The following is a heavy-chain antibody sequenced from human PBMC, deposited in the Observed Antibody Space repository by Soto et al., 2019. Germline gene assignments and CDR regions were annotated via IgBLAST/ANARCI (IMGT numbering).Heavy chain of an antibody. V-gene: IGHV1-3*01. CDR3: ARWSGYDYYFDH. Sequence: GASVKVSCKTSGYTFRDFAMHWVRQAPGQSLEWMGYVSAAAGHTKYSQKFQGRVTITGDTSARTAYMEVSSLRSEDTAVYYCARWSGYDYYFDHWGQGTQVTVS. J-gene: IGHJ4*02. CDR1: GYTFRDFA. D-gene: IGHD5-12*01. CDR2: VSAAAGHT.